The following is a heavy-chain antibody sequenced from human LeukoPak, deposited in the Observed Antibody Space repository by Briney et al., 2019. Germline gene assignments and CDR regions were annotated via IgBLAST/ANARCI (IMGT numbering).Heavy chain of an antibody. CDR3: ARDTSKDGHNLFYL. CDR1: GFTFIDYY. J-gene: IGHJ4*02. Sequence: ASVKVSCKASGFTFIDYYMNSVRQAPGQGLEWMGWIYINSGDTNFAQKFQGRVTMHRDRPISTAYMELSGLRSDDTAVYYCARDTSKDGHNLFYLWGQESLVTVSS. D-gene: IGHD5-24*01. V-gene: IGHV1-2*02. CDR2: IYINSGDT.